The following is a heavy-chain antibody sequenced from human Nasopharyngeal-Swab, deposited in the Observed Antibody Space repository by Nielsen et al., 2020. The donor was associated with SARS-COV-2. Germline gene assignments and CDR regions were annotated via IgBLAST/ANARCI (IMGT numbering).Heavy chain of an antibody. CDR1: GGSISSYY. J-gene: IGHJ4*02. CDR3: ARGLVNYYDSSGYYLDY. V-gene: IGHV4-59*01. CDR2: IYYSGST. D-gene: IGHD3-22*01. Sequence: SETLSLTCTVSGGSISSYYWSWIRQPPGKGLEWIGYIYYSGSTKYSPSLKSRVTISVDTSKNQFSLKLNSVTAADTAVYYCARGLVNYYDSSGYYLDYWGQGTLVTVSS.